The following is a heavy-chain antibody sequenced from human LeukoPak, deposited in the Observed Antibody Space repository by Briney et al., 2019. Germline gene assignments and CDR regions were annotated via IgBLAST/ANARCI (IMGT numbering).Heavy chain of an antibody. CDR3: ARDIAVASTAGPYYYGMDV. Sequence: ASVKVSCKASGYTFTGYYMHWVRQAPGQGLEWMGWINPNSGGTNYAQEFQGWVTMTRDTSISTAYMELSRLRSDDTAVYYCARDIAVASTAGPYYYGMDVWGQGTTVTVSS. CDR2: INPNSGGT. D-gene: IGHD6-19*01. V-gene: IGHV1-2*04. CDR1: GYTFTGYY. J-gene: IGHJ6*02.